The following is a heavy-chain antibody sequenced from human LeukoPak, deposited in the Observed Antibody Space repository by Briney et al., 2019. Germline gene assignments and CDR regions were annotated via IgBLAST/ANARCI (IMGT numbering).Heavy chain of an antibody. CDR3: ATALYYDFWSGYPTWFDP. D-gene: IGHD3-3*01. V-gene: IGHV1-2*02. CDR1: GYTFTVYY. J-gene: IGHJ5*02. CDR2: INPNSGGT. Sequence: ASVSVSCKASGYTFTVYYMDWVRQAPGQGLEWMGWINPNSGGTNYAQKFQGRVTMTEDTSTDTAYMELSSLRSEDTAVYYCATALYYDFWSGYPTWFDPWGQGTLVTVSS.